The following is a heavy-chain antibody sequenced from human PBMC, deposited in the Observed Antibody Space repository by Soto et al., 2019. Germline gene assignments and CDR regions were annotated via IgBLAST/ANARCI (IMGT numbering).Heavy chain of an antibody. D-gene: IGHD6-13*01. V-gene: IGHV1-3*01. CDR1: GYTFSSYP. Sequence: QVQLVQSGAEVKKPGASVKVSCKASGYTFSSYPIHWVRQAPGQRLEWMGWINAGNSNTKYSKKFQGRITITRDTSSTTVYLEMSSLASEATAIYYCAGGGQQLAVSYLDYWGQGTLVTVSS. CDR3: AGGGQQLAVSYLDY. CDR2: INAGNSNT. J-gene: IGHJ4*02.